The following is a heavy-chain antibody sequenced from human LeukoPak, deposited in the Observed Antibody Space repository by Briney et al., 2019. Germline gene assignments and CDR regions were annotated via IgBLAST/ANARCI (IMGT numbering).Heavy chain of an antibody. Sequence: GESLKISCKGSGYSFTSYWIGWVRQMPGKGLEWMGIIYPGDSDTRYSPSFQGQVTISADKSISTAYLQWSSLKASDTAMYYCARTAVVRLGELSATSDAFDIWGQGTMVTVSS. J-gene: IGHJ3*02. CDR1: GYSFTSYW. D-gene: IGHD3-16*02. V-gene: IGHV5-51*01. CDR2: IYPGDSDT. CDR3: ARTAVVRLGELSATSDAFDI.